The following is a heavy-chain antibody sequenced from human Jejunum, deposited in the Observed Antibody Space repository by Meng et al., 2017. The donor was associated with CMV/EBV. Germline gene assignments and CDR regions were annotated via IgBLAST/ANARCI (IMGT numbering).Heavy chain of an antibody. V-gene: IGHV1-18*01. CDR1: GYTFTAYG. D-gene: IGHD6-19*01. CDR3: ARRSVAGKEADY. Sequence: CTASGYTFTAYGITWVRQAPGQGLEWMGWISGYTGYTNYAQKVQHRVSMTIDTSTSTAYMELRNLRSDDTAVYYCARRSVAGKEADYWGQGTLVTVSS. J-gene: IGHJ4*02. CDR2: ISGYTGYT.